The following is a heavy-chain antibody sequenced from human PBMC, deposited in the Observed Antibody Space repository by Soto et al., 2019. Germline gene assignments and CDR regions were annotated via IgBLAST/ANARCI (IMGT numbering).Heavy chain of an antibody. CDR3: ANNFESRNIYYDSSGYYY. CDR2: ISGSGGST. D-gene: IGHD3-22*01. V-gene: IGHV3-23*01. J-gene: IGHJ4*02. CDR1: GFTFSSYA. Sequence: PGGSLRLSCAASGFTFSSYAMSWVRQAPGKGLEWVSDISGSGGSTYYADSVKGRSTISRDNSKNTLYLQMNSLRAEDTAVYYCANNFESRNIYYDSSGYYYWGQGTLVTVSS.